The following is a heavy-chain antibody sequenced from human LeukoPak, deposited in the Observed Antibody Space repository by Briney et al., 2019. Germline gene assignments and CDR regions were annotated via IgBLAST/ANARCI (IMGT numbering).Heavy chain of an antibody. D-gene: IGHD4-17*01. CDR2: IRPNSGVT. CDR1: GYTFTGYY. V-gene: IGHV1-2*02. J-gene: IGHJ1*01. Sequence: GASVKVSCKASGYTFTGYYMHWVRQAPGQGLEWMGWIRPNSGVTNYTQKFQGRVTMTRDTSINTAYMELSSLTSDDTAVYYCARDTSGTTASFQHWGQGTLVTVSS. CDR3: ARDTSGTTASFQH.